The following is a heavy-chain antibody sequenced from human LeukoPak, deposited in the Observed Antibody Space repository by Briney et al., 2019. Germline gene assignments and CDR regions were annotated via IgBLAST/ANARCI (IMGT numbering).Heavy chain of an antibody. J-gene: IGHJ4*02. CDR3: ARETLYYSGSGSSFDY. Sequence: HPGGSLRLSCAASGFTFSSYYMSWVRQAPGKGLEWVANIKHDGSEKYYEDSVKGRLSISRDNAKNSLFLQMNSLRVEDTAVYYCARETLYYSGSGSSFDYWGQGTLVTVSS. V-gene: IGHV3-7*01. CDR1: GFTFSSYY. CDR2: IKHDGSEK. D-gene: IGHD3-10*01.